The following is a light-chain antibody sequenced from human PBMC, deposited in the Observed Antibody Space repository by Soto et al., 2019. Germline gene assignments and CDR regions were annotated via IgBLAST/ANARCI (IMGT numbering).Light chain of an antibody. V-gene: IGKV4-1*01. CDR2: WAS. CDR1: QRVLYSSNNMNY. J-gene: IGKJ1*01. CDR3: QQYYSTPWT. Sequence: DVVLTQFPDSLAVSLGYRATIKCKSSQRVLYSSNNMNYLAWYQQKAGQPPKLLIYWASTRESGVPDRFGGSGSGTEFTLTISSLQAEDVAVYYCQQYYSTPWTCGQGNKVDIK.